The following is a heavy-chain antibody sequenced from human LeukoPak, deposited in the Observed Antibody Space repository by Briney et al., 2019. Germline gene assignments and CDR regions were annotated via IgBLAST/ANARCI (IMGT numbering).Heavy chain of an antibody. V-gene: IGHV1-69*04. CDR1: GGTFSSYA. Sequence: ASVKVSCKASGGTFSSYAISWVRQAPGQGLEWMGRIIPILGIANYAQKFQGRVTITTDESTSTAYMELSSLRSEDTAVYYCASSPSRNYYDSSGYYYPSDYWGQGTLVTVSS. J-gene: IGHJ4*02. CDR2: IIPILGIA. D-gene: IGHD3-22*01. CDR3: ASSPSRNYYDSSGYYYPSDY.